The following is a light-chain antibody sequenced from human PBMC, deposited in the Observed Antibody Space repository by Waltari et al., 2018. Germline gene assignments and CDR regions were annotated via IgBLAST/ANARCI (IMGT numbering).Light chain of an antibody. CDR3: YSTDSSGDHRV. Sequence: SFELTQPPSVSVSPGQTARITCSGDALPKKYAFWYQQKSGQAPVLGIYDDSKRPSGIPWGFSGSNSGTMATLTISGAEVEDEADYYCYSTDSSGDHRVFGGGTKLTVL. CDR2: DDS. CDR1: ALPKKY. V-gene: IGLV3-10*01. J-gene: IGLJ3*02.